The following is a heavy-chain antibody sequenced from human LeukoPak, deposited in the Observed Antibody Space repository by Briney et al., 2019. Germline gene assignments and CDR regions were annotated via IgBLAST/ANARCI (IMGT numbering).Heavy chain of an antibody. J-gene: IGHJ4*02. D-gene: IGHD6-13*01. Sequence: GGSLRLSCAACGFSFRGYCMSWARQAPGKGLEWVALIKHGGSEKYYVDSVKGRFTISRDNAENSLDLQMNSLRAEYTAVYYCASTGAPGTVDYWGQGTLVTVSS. V-gene: IGHV3-7*01. CDR2: IKHGGSEK. CDR3: ASTGAPGTVDY. CDR1: GFSFRGYC.